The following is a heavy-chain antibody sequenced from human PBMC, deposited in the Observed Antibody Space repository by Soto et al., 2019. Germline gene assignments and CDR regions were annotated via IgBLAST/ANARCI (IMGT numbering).Heavy chain of an antibody. D-gene: IGHD5-18*01. CDR3: ARDRDSYGSMDV. CDR1: GGSISNYY. CDR2: IYYSGSA. Sequence: QVHLQESGPGLVRPSETLSLTCTVSGGSISNYYWTWIRRPPGKGLEWIGYIYYSGSASYNPSLRSRVTLSVDTSKNQFSLKLSSVTTADTAVYYCARDRDSYGSMDVWGQGTTVTVSS. J-gene: IGHJ6*02. V-gene: IGHV4-59*01.